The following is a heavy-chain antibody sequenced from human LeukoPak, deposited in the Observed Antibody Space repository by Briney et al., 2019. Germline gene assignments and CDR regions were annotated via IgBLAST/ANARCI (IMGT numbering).Heavy chain of an antibody. CDR2: IYYSGST. Sequence: SETLSLTCTVSGGSISSSSYYWGRIRQPPGKGLEWIGSIYYSGSTYYNPSLKSRVTISVDTSKNQFSLKLSSVTAADTAVYYCVRGTASSWYSAEYFQHWGQGTLVTVSS. CDR1: GGSISSSSYY. J-gene: IGHJ1*01. D-gene: IGHD6-13*01. V-gene: IGHV4-39*07. CDR3: VRGTASSWYSAEYFQH.